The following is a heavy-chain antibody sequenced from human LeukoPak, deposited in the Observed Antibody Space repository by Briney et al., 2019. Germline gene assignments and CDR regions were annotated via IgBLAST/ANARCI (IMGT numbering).Heavy chain of an antibody. CDR3: AKDLPDYGDYIEGS. CDR2: ISGSGGST. V-gene: IGHV3-23*01. CDR1: GFTFSSYG. D-gene: IGHD4-17*01. J-gene: IGHJ5*02. Sequence: GGSLRLSCAASGFTFSSYGMHWVRQAPGKGLEWVSTISGSGGSTNYADSVKGRFTFSRDNSKKTLYLQMNSLRAEDTAVYYCAKDLPDYGDYIEGSWGQGTLVTVSS.